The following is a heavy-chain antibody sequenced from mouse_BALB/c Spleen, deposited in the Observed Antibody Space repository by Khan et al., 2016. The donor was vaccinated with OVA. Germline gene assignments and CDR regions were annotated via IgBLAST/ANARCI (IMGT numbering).Heavy chain of an antibody. Sequence: QVQLKQSGPGILQSSQTLSLTCSFSGFSLSTSGMGVSWIRQPSGKGLEWLAHIYWDDEKCYNPSLKSRLTISKDTSRKQVLLMIPSVATAATATTDGARNLYAYDTWVAYWGQGTLVTVSS. D-gene: IGHD2-2*01. J-gene: IGHJ3*01. CDR3: ARNLYAYDTWVAY. V-gene: IGHV8-12*01. CDR1: GFSLSTSGMG. CDR2: IYWDDEK.